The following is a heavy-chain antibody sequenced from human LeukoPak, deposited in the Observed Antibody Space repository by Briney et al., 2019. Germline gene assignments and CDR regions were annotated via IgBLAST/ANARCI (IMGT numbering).Heavy chain of an antibody. CDR1: GVSISSYF. Sequence: SETLSLTCTVSGVSISSYFWSWIRQPPGKGLEWIGYIYYSGSTNYNPSLKSRVTISVDTSKNQFSLKLSSVTAADTAVYYCAAMGVRIYWGQGTLVTVSS. J-gene: IGHJ4*02. CDR3: AAMGVRIY. CDR2: IYYSGST. D-gene: IGHD5-18*01. V-gene: IGHV4-59*01.